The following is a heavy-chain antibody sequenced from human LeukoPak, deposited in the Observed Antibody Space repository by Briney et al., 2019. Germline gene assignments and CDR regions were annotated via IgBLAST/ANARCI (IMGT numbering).Heavy chain of an antibody. J-gene: IGHJ4*02. V-gene: IGHV4-39*01. Sequence: SETLSLTCTVSGGSISSSSYYWGWIRPPPGKGLEWIGSIYYSGSTYYNPSLKSRVTISVDTSKNQFSLKLSSVTAADTAVYYCARSGSSTHYWGQGTLVTVSS. CDR3: ARSGSSTHY. D-gene: IGHD6-6*01. CDR1: GGSISSSSYY. CDR2: IYYSGST.